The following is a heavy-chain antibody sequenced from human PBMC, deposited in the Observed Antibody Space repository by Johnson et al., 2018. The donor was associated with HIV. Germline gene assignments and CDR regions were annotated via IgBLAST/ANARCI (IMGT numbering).Heavy chain of an antibody. D-gene: IGHD3-10*01. Sequence: VQLVESGGGVVRPGGSLRLSCAAFGFTFDDYGMRWVRQAPAKGLEWVSGINWNGGSTGYADSVKGRFTISRDNAKNSLYLQMNSLRAEDTALYYCARGGTYYYGLGQSDAFDIWGQGTMVTVSS. J-gene: IGHJ3*02. CDR3: ARGGTYYYGLGQSDAFDI. CDR2: INWNGGST. CDR1: GFTFDDYG. V-gene: IGHV3-20*04.